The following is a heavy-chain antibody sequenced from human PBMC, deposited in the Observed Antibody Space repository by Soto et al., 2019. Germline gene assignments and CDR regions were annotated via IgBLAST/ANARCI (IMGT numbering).Heavy chain of an antibody. J-gene: IGHJ6*02. CDR2: ISGPGGRT. D-gene: IGHD3-3*01. CDR3: AKVESYDFWGGYDYYDYSHYGMDV. Sequence: GGSLRLSCAASEFTFNNYAMTWVRQTLGKGLEWVAGISGPGGRTYYADSVKGRFTISRDNSKNTLFLQMNGLRGEDTAVYYCAKVESYDFWGGYDYYDYSHYGMDVWGQGTTVTVSS. V-gene: IGHV3-23*01. CDR1: EFTFNNYA.